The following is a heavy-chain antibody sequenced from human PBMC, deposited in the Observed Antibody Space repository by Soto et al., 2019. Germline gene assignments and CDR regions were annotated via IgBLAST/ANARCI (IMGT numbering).Heavy chain of an antibody. CDR2: INHSGST. J-gene: IGHJ6*02. D-gene: IGHD2-15*01. V-gene: IGHV4-34*01. CDR3: ARGRVKGYCSGGSCPRSHYYYGMDV. Sequence: SETLSLTCAVYGGSFSGYYWSWIRQPPGKGLEWIGEINHSGSTNYNPSLKSRVTISVDTSKNQFSLKLSPVTAADTAVYYCARGRVKGYCSGGSCPRSHYYYGMDVWGQGTTVTVSS. CDR1: GGSFSGYY.